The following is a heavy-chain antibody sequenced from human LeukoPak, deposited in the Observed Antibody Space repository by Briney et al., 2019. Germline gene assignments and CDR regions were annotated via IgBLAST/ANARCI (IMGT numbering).Heavy chain of an antibody. CDR3: ARAEVRYWNQGGKNWFDP. Sequence: ASVKVSCKASGYTFTDYYMHWVRQTPGQGLEWMGWINPNSGDTNYAQKFQGSVTMTRDTSISTAYMELSRLRSDDTAVYYCARAEVRYWNQGGKNWFDPWGQGILVTVSS. D-gene: IGHD1-1*01. V-gene: IGHV1-2*02. J-gene: IGHJ5*02. CDR2: INPNSGDT. CDR1: GYTFTDYY.